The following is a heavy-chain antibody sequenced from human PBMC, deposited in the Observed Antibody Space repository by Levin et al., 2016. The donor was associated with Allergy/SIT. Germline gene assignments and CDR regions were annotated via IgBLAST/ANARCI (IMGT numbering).Heavy chain of an antibody. CDR3: ARGRDDDYGDYAGMDYYYAMDV. CDR2: IYYTGST. D-gene: IGHD4-17*01. J-gene: IGHJ6*02. Sequence: WIRQPPGKGLEWIGYIYYTGSTNYNPSLKSRVTISLGTSKNQFSLRVSSVTAADTAVYYCARGRDDDYGDYAGMDYYYAMDVWGQGTTVTVSS. V-gene: IGHV4-59*01.